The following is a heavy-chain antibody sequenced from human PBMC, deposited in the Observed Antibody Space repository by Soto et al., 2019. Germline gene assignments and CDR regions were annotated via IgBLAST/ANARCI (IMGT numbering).Heavy chain of an antibody. D-gene: IGHD2-15*01. CDR1: GFTFSGSA. CDR2: IRSKANSYAT. Sequence: EVQLVESGGGLVQPGGSLKLSCAASGFTFSGSAMHWVRQASGKGLEWVGRIRSKANSYATAYAASVKGRFTISRDDSKNTAYLQMNSLKTEDTAVYYCTSLPDRAVVVVAARDYWGQGTLVTVSS. V-gene: IGHV3-73*02. CDR3: TSLPDRAVVVVAARDY. J-gene: IGHJ4*02.